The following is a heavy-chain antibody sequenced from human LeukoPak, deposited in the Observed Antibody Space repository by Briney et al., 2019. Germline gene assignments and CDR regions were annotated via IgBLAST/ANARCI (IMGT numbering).Heavy chain of an antibody. J-gene: IGHJ6*02. CDR2: IYHSGST. CDR3: ARLTTVTTWGYYYYGMDV. Sequence: SETLSLTCAVAGGSISSSNWWSWVRQPPGKGLEWIGEIYHSGSTNYNPSLKSRVTISVDKSKNQFSLKLSSVTAADTAVYYCARLTTVTTWGYYYYGMDVWGQGTTVTVSS. D-gene: IGHD4-17*01. V-gene: IGHV4-4*02. CDR1: GGSISSSNW.